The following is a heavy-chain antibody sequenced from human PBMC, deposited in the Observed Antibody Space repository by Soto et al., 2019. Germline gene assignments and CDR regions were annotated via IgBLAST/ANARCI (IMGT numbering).Heavy chain of an antibody. CDR3: AVDSGWYYFDY. V-gene: IGHV4-39*01. CDR2: IYYSGST. CDR1: GGSISSSSYY. Sequence: PSETLSLTCTVSGGSISSSSYYWGWIRQPPGKGLEWIGSIYYSGSTYYNPSLKSRVTISVDTSKNQFSLKLSSVTAADTAVYYCAVDSGWYYFDYWGQGTLVTVSS. D-gene: IGHD6-19*01. J-gene: IGHJ4*02.